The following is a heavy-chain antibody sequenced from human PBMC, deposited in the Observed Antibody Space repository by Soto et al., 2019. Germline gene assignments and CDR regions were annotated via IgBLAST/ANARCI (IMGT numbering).Heavy chain of an antibody. CDR2: IKGDETTS. J-gene: IGHJ4*02. Sequence: EVQVVESGGASVQPGGSLRLSCAASGFTFTSYWIHWVRQAPGKGLLWMSRIKGDETTSSYADSVKGQFTISRDNAKNTVYLQMNSLKAEDTAVYYCARGAFGSYYVDYWGQGTLVTVSS. CDR1: GFTFTSYW. D-gene: IGHD3-10*01. CDR3: ARGAFGSYYVDY. V-gene: IGHV3-74*01.